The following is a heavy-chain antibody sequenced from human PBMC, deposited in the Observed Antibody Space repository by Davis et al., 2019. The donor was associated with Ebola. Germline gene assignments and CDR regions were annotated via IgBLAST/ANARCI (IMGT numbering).Heavy chain of an antibody. V-gene: IGHV4-39*01. CDR2: IYYTGST. D-gene: IGHD2-2*02. Sequence: PSETLSLTCTVSGGSISSRNYYWGWIRQPPGKGMEWIGSIYYTGSTYHNPSLKSRVTISVDTSKNQFSLKLSSVTAADTAVYYCARLYFLYTNAPPGRFDPWGQGTLVTVSS. CDR3: ARLYFLYTNAPPGRFDP. J-gene: IGHJ5*02. CDR1: GGSISSRNYY.